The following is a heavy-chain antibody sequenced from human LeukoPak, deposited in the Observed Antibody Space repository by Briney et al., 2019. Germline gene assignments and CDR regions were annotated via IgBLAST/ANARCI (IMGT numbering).Heavy chain of an antibody. J-gene: IGHJ5*02. D-gene: IGHD2-2*01. CDR2: MNPNSGNT. CDR1: GYTFTSYD. V-gene: IGHV1-8*03. CDR3: ARGYCSSTSCYSGGWFDP. Sequence: ASVKVSCKASGYTFTSYDINWVRQATGQGLEWMEWMNPNSGNTGYAQKFQGRVTITRNTSISTAYMELSSLRSEDTAVYYCARGYCSSTSCYSGGWFDPWGQGTLVTVSS.